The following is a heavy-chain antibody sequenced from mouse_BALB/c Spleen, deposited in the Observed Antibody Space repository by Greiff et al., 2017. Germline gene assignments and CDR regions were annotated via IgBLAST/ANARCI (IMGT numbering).Heavy chain of an antibody. CDR2: ISYSGST. Sequence: EVKLVESGPGLVKPSQSLSLTCTVTGYSITSDYAWNWIRQFPGNKLEWMGYISYSGSTSYNPSLKSRISITRDTSKNQFFLQLNSVTTEDTATYYCARRELGYAMDYWGQGTSVTVSS. CDR1: GYSITSDYA. D-gene: IGHD4-1*01. V-gene: IGHV3-2*02. J-gene: IGHJ4*01. CDR3: ARRELGYAMDY.